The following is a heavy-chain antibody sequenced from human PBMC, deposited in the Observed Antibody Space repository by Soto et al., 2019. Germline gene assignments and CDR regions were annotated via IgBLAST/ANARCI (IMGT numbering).Heavy chain of an antibody. Sequence: SETLSLTCAVYGGSFSGYRWSWIRQPPGKGLEWIGEINHSGSTNYNPSLKSRVTISVDTSKNQFSLKLSSVAAADTAVYYCARGLHQLPPGGYWSQGTLVTVSS. CDR2: INHSGST. J-gene: IGHJ4*02. CDR3: ARGLHQLPPGGY. CDR1: GGSFSGYR. D-gene: IGHD2-2*01. V-gene: IGHV4-34*01.